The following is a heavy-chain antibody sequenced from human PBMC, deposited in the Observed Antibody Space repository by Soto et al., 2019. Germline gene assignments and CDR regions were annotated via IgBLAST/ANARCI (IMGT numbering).Heavy chain of an antibody. Sequence: PGGSLRLSCAASGFTFSSYAMHWVRQAPGKGLEWVAVISYDGSNKYYADSVKGRFTISRDNSKNTLYLQMNSLRAEDTAVYYCARDSGGCSGGSCYGGAAFDIWGQGTMVTISS. V-gene: IGHV3-30-3*01. D-gene: IGHD2-15*01. CDR3: ARDSGGCSGGSCYGGAAFDI. CDR1: GFTFSSYA. J-gene: IGHJ3*02. CDR2: ISYDGSNK.